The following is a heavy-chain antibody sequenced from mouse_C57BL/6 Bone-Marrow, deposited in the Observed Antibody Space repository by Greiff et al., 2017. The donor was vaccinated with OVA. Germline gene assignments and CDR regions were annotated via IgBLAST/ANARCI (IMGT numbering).Heavy chain of an antibody. CDR1: GFTFSDYG. V-gene: IGHV5-15*01. J-gene: IGHJ4*01. Sequence: VQLKESGGGLVQPGGSLKLSCAASGFTFSDYGMAWVRQAPRKGPEWVAFISNLAYSIYYADTVTGRFTISRENAKNTLYLGMSSLRSEDTAMYYCARAGYYDAMDYWGQGTSVTVSS. CDR2: ISNLAYSI. D-gene: IGHD2-2*01. CDR3: ARAGYYDAMDY.